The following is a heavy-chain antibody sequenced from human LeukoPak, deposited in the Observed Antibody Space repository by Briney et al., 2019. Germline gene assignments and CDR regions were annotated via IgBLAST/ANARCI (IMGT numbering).Heavy chain of an antibody. CDR1: GFTFRSYR. J-gene: IGHJ4*02. Sequence: QPGGSLRLSCAASGFTFRSYRMNWVRQAPGKGLEWISHISSGSSSIYYADSVKGRFTISRDDAKNSLYLQMNSLRAEDTAVYYCARDLGDYDVGGLVYWGQGTLVTVSS. V-gene: IGHV3-48*01. D-gene: IGHD4-17*01. CDR3: ARDLGDYDVGGLVY. CDR2: ISSGSSSI.